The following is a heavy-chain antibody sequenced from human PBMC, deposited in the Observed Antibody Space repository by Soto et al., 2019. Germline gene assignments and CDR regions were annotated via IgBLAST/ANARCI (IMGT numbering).Heavy chain of an antibody. CDR2: IYYSGST. Sequence: PPETLSLTCTVSGGSVSSGSYYWSWIRQPPGKGLEWIGYIYYSGSTNYNPSLKSRVTISVDTPKNQFSLKLSSVTAADTAVYYCARDRTAIAARPWDYYYGMDVWGQGTTVT. CDR1: GGSVSSGSYY. CDR3: ARDRTAIAARPWDYYYGMDV. V-gene: IGHV4-61*01. D-gene: IGHD6-6*01. J-gene: IGHJ6*02.